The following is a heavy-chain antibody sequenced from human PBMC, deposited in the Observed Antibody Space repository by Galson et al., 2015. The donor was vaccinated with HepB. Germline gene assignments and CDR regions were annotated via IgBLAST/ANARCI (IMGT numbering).Heavy chain of an antibody. CDR1: GGTFSRYA. V-gene: IGHV1-69*04. CDR3: ARYWYGDAFDI. Sequence: SVKVSCKASGGTFSRYAISWMRQAPGQGLEWMGRIIPILGIANYAQKFQGRVTITADKSTSTAYMELSSLRSEDTAVYYCARYWYGDAFDIWGQGTMVTVSS. CDR2: IIPILGIA. J-gene: IGHJ3*02. D-gene: IGHD6-13*01.